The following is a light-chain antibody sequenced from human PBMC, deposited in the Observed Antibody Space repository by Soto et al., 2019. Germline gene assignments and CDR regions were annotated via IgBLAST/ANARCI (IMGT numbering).Light chain of an antibody. Sequence: QSALTQPASVSGSPGQSITLSCTGTSSDIGGYDYVSWYQRHPGKAPKLIIYDVNNRPSGVSNRFSGPKSGNTASLTISGLQTEDEAANYCPSYASGSSHVVFGGGTKLTGL. CDR1: SSDIGGYDY. J-gene: IGLJ2*01. V-gene: IGLV2-14*01. CDR2: DVN. CDR3: PSYASGSSHVV.